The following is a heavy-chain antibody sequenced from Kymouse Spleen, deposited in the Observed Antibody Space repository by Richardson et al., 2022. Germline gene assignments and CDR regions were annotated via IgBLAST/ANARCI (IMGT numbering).Heavy chain of an antibody. D-gene: IGHD6-13*01. V-gene: IGHV3-30*18. CDR3: AKEGSSWPDFDY. CDR2: ISYDGSNK. J-gene: IGHJ4*02. CDR1: GFTFSSYG. Sequence: QVQLVESGGGVVQPGRSLRLSCAASGFTFSSYGMHWVRQAPGKGLEWVAVISYDGSNKYYADSVKGRFTISRDNSKNTLYLQMNSLRAEDTAVYYCAKEGSSWPDFDYWGQGTLVTVSS.